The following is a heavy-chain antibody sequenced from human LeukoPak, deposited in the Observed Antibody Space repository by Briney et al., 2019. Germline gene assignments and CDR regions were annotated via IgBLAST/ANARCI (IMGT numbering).Heavy chain of an antibody. CDR3: ARDLEVISRWDAFDI. CDR1: GFTFSSYA. CDR2: ISYDGSNK. V-gene: IGHV3-30-3*01. D-gene: IGHD3-22*01. J-gene: IGHJ3*02. Sequence: GGSLRLSCAASGFTFSSYAMHWVRQAPGKGLEWVAVISYDGSNKYYADSVKGRFTISRDNSKNTLYLQMNSLRAEDTAVYYCARDLEVISRWDAFDIWGQGTMVTVSS.